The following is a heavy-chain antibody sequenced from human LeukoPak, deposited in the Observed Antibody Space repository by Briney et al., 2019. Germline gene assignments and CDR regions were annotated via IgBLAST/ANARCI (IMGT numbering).Heavy chain of an antibody. CDR2: ISRKDYSYAT. V-gene: IGHV3-73*01. Sequence: GGSLRLSCAASGFSFSDSALHWVRQAPGKGLEWVGRISRKDYSYATAYAASVKVRITISRDESKNTAYLQMNSLRTEDTAVYYCSRPHRGWDLYSFYCWGQGALVTVSS. CDR3: SRPHRGWDLYSFYC. CDR1: GFSFSDSA. J-gene: IGHJ4*02. D-gene: IGHD6-19*01.